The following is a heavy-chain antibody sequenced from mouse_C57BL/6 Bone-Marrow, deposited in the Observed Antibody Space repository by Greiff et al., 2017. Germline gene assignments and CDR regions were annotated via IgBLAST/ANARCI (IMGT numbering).Heavy chain of an antibody. D-gene: IGHD1-1*01. J-gene: IGHJ4*01. CDR1: GYTFTSYE. V-gene: IGHV1-85*01. Sequence: QVQLQQSGPELVKPGASVKLSCKASGYTFTSYEINWVKQRPGQGLEWIGCIYPRDGSTKYNEKFKGKATLTVDTSSSTAYMEPHSLTSEDSAVYFSATYYSGSSGDYYAMDYWGQGTSVTVSA. CDR2: IYPRDGST. CDR3: ATYYSGSSGDYYAMDY.